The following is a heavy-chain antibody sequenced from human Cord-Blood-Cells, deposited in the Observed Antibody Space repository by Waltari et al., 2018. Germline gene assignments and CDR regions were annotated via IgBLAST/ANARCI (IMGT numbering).Heavy chain of an antibody. CDR2: IRSKANSYAT. D-gene: IGHD6-6*01. CDR3: TSAQQLVDY. Sequence: EVQLVESGGGLVQPGGSLKLSCAASGSTFRGSAMHWVRQASGKGLEWVGRIRSKANSYATAYAASVKGRFTISRDDSKNTAYLQMNSLKTEDTAVYYCTSAQQLVDYWGQGTLVTVSS. CDR1: GSTFRGSA. J-gene: IGHJ4*02. V-gene: IGHV3-73*02.